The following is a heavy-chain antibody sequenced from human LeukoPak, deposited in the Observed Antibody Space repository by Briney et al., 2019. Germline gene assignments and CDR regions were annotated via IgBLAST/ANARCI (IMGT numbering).Heavy chain of an antibody. J-gene: IGHJ3*02. Sequence: SETLSLTCTVSGGSISSYYWSWIRQPPGKGLEWTGYIYYSGSTNYNPSLKSRVTISVDTSKNQFSLKLSSVTAADTAVYYCARGYCGGDCYWPDAFDIWGQGTMVTVSS. CDR3: ARGYCGGDCYWPDAFDI. D-gene: IGHD2-21*02. CDR2: IYYSGST. V-gene: IGHV4-59*08. CDR1: GGSISSYY.